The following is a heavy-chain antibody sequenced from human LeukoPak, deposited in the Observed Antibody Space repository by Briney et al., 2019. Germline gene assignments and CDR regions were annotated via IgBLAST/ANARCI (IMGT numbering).Heavy chain of an antibody. V-gene: IGHV1-8*03. D-gene: IGHD3-16*01. Sequence: ASVKVSCKASGYTFTSYGISWVRQATGQGHEWMGWMNPNSGNTGYAQKFQGRVTITRNTSISTAYMEPSSLRSEDTAVYYCARGSFASAQNWFDPWGQGTLVTVSS. J-gene: IGHJ5*02. CDR3: ARGSFASAQNWFDP. CDR1: GYTFTSYG. CDR2: MNPNSGNT.